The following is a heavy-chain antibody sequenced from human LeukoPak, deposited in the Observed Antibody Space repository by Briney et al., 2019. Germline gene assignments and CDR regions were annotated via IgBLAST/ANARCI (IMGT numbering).Heavy chain of an antibody. CDR2: ISANNGDT. D-gene: IGHD3-3*01. V-gene: IGHV1-18*04. CDR3: ARDQVWSGRYYFDY. CDR1: GYTLTSYG. Sequence: GASVKVSCKASGYTLTSYGISWVRQAPGQGLEWMGGISANNGDTNYAQKLQGRVTMTTDTSTSTAHMELRSLRSDDTAVYYCARDQVWSGRYYFDYWGQGTLVTVSS. J-gene: IGHJ4*02.